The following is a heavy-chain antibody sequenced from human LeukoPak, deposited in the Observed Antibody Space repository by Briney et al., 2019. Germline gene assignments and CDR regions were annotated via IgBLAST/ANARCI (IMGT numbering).Heavy chain of an antibody. D-gene: IGHD6-13*01. CDR2: INPNSGGT. J-gene: IGHJ1*01. CDR1: GYTFTGYY. Sequence: GASVKVSCKASGYTFTGYYMHWVRQAPGQGLEWMGWINPNSGGTNYAQKFQGWVTMTRDTSISTAYMELSRLRSDDTAVYYCARSGIAAAGTREYFQHWGQGTLVTVSS. V-gene: IGHV1-2*04. CDR3: ARSGIAAAGTREYFQH.